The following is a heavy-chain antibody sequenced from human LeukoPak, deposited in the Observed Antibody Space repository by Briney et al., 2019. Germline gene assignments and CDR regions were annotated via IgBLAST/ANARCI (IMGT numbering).Heavy chain of an antibody. CDR2: ISSSGSTI. Sequence: PGGSLRLSCAASGFTFSSYEMNWVRQAPGKGLEWVSYISSSGSTIYYADSVKGRFTISRDNAKNSLYLQMNSLRAEDTAVYYCARPSVSGSCLYPLRDWGQGTLVTVSS. D-gene: IGHD3-16*02. J-gene: IGHJ4*02. V-gene: IGHV3-48*03. CDR1: GFTFSSYE. CDR3: ARPSVSGSCLYPLRD.